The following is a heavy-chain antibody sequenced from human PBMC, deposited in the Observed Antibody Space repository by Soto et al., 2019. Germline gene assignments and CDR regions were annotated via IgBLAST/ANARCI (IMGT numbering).Heavy chain of an antibody. J-gene: IGHJ4*02. CDR3: ATGPPWHYFDF. Sequence: VQSGAEVKKPGASVEVSCKVSGDSITEGSMHWVRQSPEKGLEWMGGYDPEKGRRISAQNFKGRLTMTEDTSTDTAYMKLISLETDDTAVYFCATGPPWHYFDFWGQGTLVTVSS. V-gene: IGHV1-24*01. CDR2: YDPEKGRR. D-gene: IGHD5-12*01. CDR1: GDSITEGS.